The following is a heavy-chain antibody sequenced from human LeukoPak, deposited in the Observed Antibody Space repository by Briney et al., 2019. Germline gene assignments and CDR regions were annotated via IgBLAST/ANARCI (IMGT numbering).Heavy chain of an antibody. J-gene: IGHJ6*03. CDR2: IYTSGST. V-gene: IGHV4-4*07. CDR3: ARDLEQQPGYYYYMDV. Sequence: SETLSLTCTVSGGSISSYYWSWIRQPAGKGLEWIGRIYTSGSTNYNPSLKSQVTMSVNTSKNQFSLKLSSVTAADTAVYYCARDLEQQPGYYYYMDVWGKGTTVTVSS. CDR1: GGSISSYY. D-gene: IGHD6-13*01.